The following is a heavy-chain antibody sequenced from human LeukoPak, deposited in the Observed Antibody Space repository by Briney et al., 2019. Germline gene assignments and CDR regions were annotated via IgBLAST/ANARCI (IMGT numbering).Heavy chain of an antibody. V-gene: IGHV3-33*01. D-gene: IGHD1-26*01. CDR3: ARGGGMGAYYPAYFDY. J-gene: IGHJ4*02. CDR1: GFTFSSYG. CDR2: IWYDGSNK. Sequence: GGSLRLSCAAPGFTFSSYGMHWVRQAPGKGLEWVALIWYDGSNKHYADSVKGRFTISRDNSKNTLYLQMSSLRVEDTAVYYCARGGGMGAYYPAYFDYWGQGTLVTVSS.